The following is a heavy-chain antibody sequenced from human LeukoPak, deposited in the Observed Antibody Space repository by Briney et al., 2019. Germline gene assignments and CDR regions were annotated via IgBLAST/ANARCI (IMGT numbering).Heavy chain of an antibody. J-gene: IGHJ2*01. CDR3: ARHGGNSLRYWYFDL. D-gene: IGHD4-23*01. CDR2: INHSGST. CDR1: GGSFSGYY. V-gene: IGHV4-34*01. Sequence: SETLSLTCAVYGGSFSGYYWSWIRQPPGKGLEWIGEINHSGSTNYNPSLKSRVTISVDTSKNQFSLKLSSVTAADTAVYYCARHGGNSLRYWYFDLWGRGTLVTVSS.